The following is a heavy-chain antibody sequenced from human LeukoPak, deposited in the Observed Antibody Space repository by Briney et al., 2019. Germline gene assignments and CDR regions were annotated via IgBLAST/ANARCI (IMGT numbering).Heavy chain of an antibody. CDR3: ASVVGGYYPPVEAFDI. D-gene: IGHD3-3*01. Sequence: GGSLRLSCAASGFTFSSCWMHWVRQDPGKGLVWVSRINNDGSSTSYADSVKGRFTISRDNAKNTLYLAMNSLRDEDTAVYYCASVVGGYYPPVEAFDIWGQGTMVTVSS. J-gene: IGHJ3*02. V-gene: IGHV3-74*01. CDR2: INNDGSST. CDR1: GFTFSSCW.